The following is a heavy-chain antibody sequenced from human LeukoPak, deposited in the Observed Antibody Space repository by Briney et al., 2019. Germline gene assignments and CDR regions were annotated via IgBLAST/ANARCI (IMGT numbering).Heavy chain of an antibody. CDR1: GGSISSYY. V-gene: IGHV4-59*01. CDR3: ARVALRPAHYFDY. CDR2: IYYSGST. D-gene: IGHD6-25*01. J-gene: IGHJ4*02. Sequence: SETLSLTCTVSGGSISSYYWSWLRQPPGKGLEWIGYIYYSGSTNYNPSLKSRVTISVDTSKNQFSLKLSSVTAADTAVYYCARVALRPAHYFDYWGQGTLVTVSS.